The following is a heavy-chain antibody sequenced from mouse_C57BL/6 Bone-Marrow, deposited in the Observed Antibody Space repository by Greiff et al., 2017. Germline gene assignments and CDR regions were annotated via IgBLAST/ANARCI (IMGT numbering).Heavy chain of an antibody. CDR1: GYTFTSYW. D-gene: IGHD2-5*01. Sequence: QVQLKQPGAELVKPGASVKLSCKASGYTFTSYWMHWVKQRPGRGLEWIGRIDPNSGGTKYNEKFKSKATLTVDKPSSTAYMQLSSLPSEDSAVYYCARRSNLYAMDYWGQGTSVTVAS. V-gene: IGHV1-72*01. CDR3: ARRSNLYAMDY. J-gene: IGHJ4*01. CDR2: IDPNSGGT.